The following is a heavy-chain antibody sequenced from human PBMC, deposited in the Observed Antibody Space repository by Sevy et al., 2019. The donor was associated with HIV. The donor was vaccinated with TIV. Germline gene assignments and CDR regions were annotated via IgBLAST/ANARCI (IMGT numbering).Heavy chain of an antibody. Sequence: GGSLRLSCAASGFTFSSYAMDWVRQAPGKGLEWVAVISYDGSNKYYADSVKGRFTISRDNSKNTLYLEMNSLRGEDMAVYYCARVAVEYCTDDCYHRFDYWGQGTQVTVSS. V-gene: IGHV3-30-3*01. CDR3: ARVAVEYCTDDCYHRFDY. D-gene: IGHD2-21*02. CDR1: GFTFSSYA. J-gene: IGHJ4*02. CDR2: ISYDGSNK.